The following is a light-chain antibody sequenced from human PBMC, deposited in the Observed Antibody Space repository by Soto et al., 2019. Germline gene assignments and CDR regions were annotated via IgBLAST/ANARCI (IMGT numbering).Light chain of an antibody. CDR1: SSNVGANS. V-gene: IGLV1-47*01. CDR3: AAWDDSLSGPV. Sequence: QSVLTQPPSASGTPGQRVTISCSGGSSNVGANSVYWYQQLPGTAPKLLIYRNNQRPSGVPDRFSVSKSGSSASLAINGLRSEDEADYFCAAWDDSLSGPVFGGGTKVTVL. J-gene: IGLJ3*02. CDR2: RNN.